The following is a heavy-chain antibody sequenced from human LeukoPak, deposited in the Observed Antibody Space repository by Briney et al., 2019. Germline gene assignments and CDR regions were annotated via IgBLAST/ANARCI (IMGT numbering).Heavy chain of an antibody. CDR2: IYYSGST. CDR1: GGSISSSSYY. V-gene: IGHV4-39*07. D-gene: IGHD2-21*02. J-gene: IGHJ5*02. CDR3: ARRGGDWSWTKIRFDP. Sequence: SETLSLTCTVSGGSISSSSYYWGWIRQPPGKGLEWIGSIYYSGSTYYNPSLKSRVTISVDTSKNQFSLKLSSVTAADTAVYYCARRGGDWSWTKIRFDPWGQGTLVTVSS.